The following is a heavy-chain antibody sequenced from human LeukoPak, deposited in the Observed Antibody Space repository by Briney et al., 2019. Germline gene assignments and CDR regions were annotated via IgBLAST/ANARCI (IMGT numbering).Heavy chain of an antibody. V-gene: IGHV3-64D*06. Sequence: GGSLRLSCSVSGFTFSTYLMHWVRQAPGKGPEYVSAIRSNGDNTYYADPVKGRFPISRDNSKNTLYLQMSSLRADDTAVYYCVRGTGYWGQGTLVTVSS. CDR3: VRGTGY. J-gene: IGHJ4*02. CDR2: IRSNGDNT. CDR1: GFTFSTYL.